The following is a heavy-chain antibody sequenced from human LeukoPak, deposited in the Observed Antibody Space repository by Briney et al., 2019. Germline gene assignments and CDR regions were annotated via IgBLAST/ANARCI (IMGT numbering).Heavy chain of an antibody. CDR2: INAGNGNT. J-gene: IGHJ4*02. V-gene: IGHV1-3*01. CDR1: GYTFTSYA. Sequence: ASVKVSCKASGYTFTSYAMHWVRQAPGQRLEWMGWINAGNGNTKYSQKFQGRVTITRDTSASTAYMELSSLRSEDTAVYYCARDFGSSWYLDYFDYWGQGTLVTVSS. D-gene: IGHD6-13*01. CDR3: ARDFGSSWYLDYFDY.